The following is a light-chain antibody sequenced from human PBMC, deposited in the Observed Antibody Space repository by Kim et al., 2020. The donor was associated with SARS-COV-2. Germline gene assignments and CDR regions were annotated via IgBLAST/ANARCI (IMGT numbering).Light chain of an antibody. CDR2: AAS. V-gene: IGKV1-39*01. CDR1: QSINSY. J-gene: IGKJ4*01. CDR3: QQSYSSPFT. Sequence: DIQMTQSPSSLSASVGDRVTITCRASQSINSYLNWYQQKPGKAPKLLIYAASSLQSGVPSRFSGSGSGTDFTLTISSLQPEDFATYYCQQSYSSPFTFGGGTKVDIK.